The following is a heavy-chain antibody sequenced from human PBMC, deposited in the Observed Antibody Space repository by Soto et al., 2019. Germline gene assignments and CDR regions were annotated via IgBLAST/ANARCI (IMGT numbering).Heavy chain of an antibody. CDR1: GFTFSNAW. Sequence: LRLSCAASGFTFSNAWMSWGRQAPGKGLEWVGRIKSKTDGGTTDYAAPVKGRFTISRDDSKNTLYLQMNSLKTEDTAVYYCTTDFSGLGATLFDYWSQGTLVTVSS. J-gene: IGHJ4*02. CDR3: TTDFSGLGATLFDY. CDR2: IKSKTDGGTT. D-gene: IGHD1-26*01. V-gene: IGHV3-15*01.